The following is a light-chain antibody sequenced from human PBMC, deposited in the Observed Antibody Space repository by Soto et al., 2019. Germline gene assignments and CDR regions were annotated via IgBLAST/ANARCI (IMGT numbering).Light chain of an antibody. CDR2: EVN. Sequence: QSALTQPPSASGSPGQSVTISCTGTSSDVGGYNYVSWYQHHPGKAPKLMIYEVNKRPSGVSDRFSGSKSGNTASLTVSGLQAEDEADYYCSSYAGRNSLGVFGGGTKRTVL. J-gene: IGLJ2*01. V-gene: IGLV2-8*01. CDR3: SSYAGRNSLGV. CDR1: SSDVGGYNY.